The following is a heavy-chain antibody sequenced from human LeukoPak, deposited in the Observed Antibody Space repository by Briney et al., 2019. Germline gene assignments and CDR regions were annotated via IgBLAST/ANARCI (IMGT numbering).Heavy chain of an antibody. V-gene: IGHV3-23*01. CDR2: ISGSGGST. CDR3: AKDAKRYCSGGSCSHAFDI. D-gene: IGHD2-15*01. J-gene: IGHJ3*02. CDR1: GFTFSSYA. Sequence: GGSLRLSCAASGFTFSSYAMHWVRQAPGKGLEWVSAISGSGGSTYYADSVKGRFTISRDNSKNTLYLQMNSLRAEDTAVYYCAKDAKRYCSGGSCSHAFDIWGQGTMVTVSS.